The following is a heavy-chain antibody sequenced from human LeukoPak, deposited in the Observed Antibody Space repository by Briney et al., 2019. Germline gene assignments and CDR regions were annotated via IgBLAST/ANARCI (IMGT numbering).Heavy chain of an antibody. J-gene: IGHJ3*02. CDR3: ARDLGATMRPYAFDI. D-gene: IGHD1-26*01. CDR1: GFTFSSYS. CDR2: ISSSSSYI. V-gene: IGHV3-21*01. Sequence: PGGSLRLSFAASGFTFSSYSMNWVRQAPGKGLEWVSSISSSSSYIYYADSVKGRFTISRDNAKNSLYLQMNSLRAEDTAVYYCARDLGATMRPYAFDIWGQGTMVTVSS.